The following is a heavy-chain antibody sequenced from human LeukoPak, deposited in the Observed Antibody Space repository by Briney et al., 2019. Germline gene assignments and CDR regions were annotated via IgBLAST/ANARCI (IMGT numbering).Heavy chain of an antibody. CDR3: ARRNCSSTSCYAVFDY. CDR2: IYPGDSDT. D-gene: IGHD2-2*01. Sequence: PGESLKISCKGSGYSFTSYWIGWVRQMPGKGLEWMGIIYPGDSDTRYSPSFQGQVTISADKSISTAYLQWSSLKASDTAMYYSARRNCSSTSCYAVFDYWGQGTLVTVSS. J-gene: IGHJ4*02. V-gene: IGHV5-51*01. CDR1: GYSFTSYW.